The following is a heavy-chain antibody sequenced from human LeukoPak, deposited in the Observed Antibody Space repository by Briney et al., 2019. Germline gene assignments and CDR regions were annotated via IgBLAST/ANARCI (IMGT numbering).Heavy chain of an antibody. Sequence: GESLKISCKGSGYSFTSYWIGWVRQMPGKGLEWMGIIYPGDSDTRYSPSFQDQVTISADKSISTAYLQWSSLKASDTAMYYCARRHYYDSSGYYGMDVWGQGTTVTVSS. CDR1: GYSFTSYW. J-gene: IGHJ6*02. CDR2: IYPGDSDT. CDR3: ARRHYYDSSGYYGMDV. D-gene: IGHD3-22*01. V-gene: IGHV5-51*01.